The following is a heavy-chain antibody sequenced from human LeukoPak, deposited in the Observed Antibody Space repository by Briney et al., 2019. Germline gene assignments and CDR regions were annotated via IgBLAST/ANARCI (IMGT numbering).Heavy chain of an antibody. Sequence: GGSLRLSCAASGFTLSSYAMSWVRQAPGKGLEWVSAISGSGGSTYYADSVKGRFTISRDNSKNTLYLQMNSLRAEDTAVYYCAKDSPRNYYDSSQPFDYWGQGTLVTVSS. CDR1: GFTLSSYA. D-gene: IGHD3-22*01. CDR3: AKDSPRNYYDSSQPFDY. V-gene: IGHV3-23*01. CDR2: ISGSGGST. J-gene: IGHJ4*02.